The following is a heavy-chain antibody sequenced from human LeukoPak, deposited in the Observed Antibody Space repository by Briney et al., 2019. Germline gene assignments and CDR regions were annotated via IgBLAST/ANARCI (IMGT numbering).Heavy chain of an antibody. J-gene: IGHJ4*02. CDR3: AKDNKYSPYDSSGYFDY. V-gene: IGHV3-7*03. CDR1: GFTFSSYW. CDR2: IKQDGSKK. D-gene: IGHD3-22*01. Sequence: GGSLRLACAASGFTFSSYWMSWVRQAPGKGLEWVANIKQDGSKKYYVDSVKGRFTISRDNAKNSLYLQMNSLRAEDTALYYCAKDNKYSPYDSSGYFDYWGQGTLVTVSS.